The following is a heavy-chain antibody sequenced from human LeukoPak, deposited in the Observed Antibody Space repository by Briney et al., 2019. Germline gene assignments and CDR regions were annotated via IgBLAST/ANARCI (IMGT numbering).Heavy chain of an antibody. CDR1: GGSISSSSYY. CDR3: ARGDCSSTICYSPMDA. V-gene: IGHV4-39*07. J-gene: IGHJ6*03. CDR2: IYRSGST. Sequence: SETLSLTRTVSGGSISSSSYYWGWIRQPPGKGLEWIGSIYRSGSTNYNPSLKSRVTISVDTSKNQFSLKVSSVTAADTAVYYCARGDCSSTICYSPMDAWGKGTTVTVSS. D-gene: IGHD2-2*01.